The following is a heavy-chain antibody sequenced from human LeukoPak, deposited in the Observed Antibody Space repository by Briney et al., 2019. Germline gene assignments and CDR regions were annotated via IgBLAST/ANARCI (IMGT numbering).Heavy chain of an antibody. D-gene: IGHD2-2*01. CDR1: GYTFTSYG. J-gene: IGHJ3*02. V-gene: IGHV1-18*01. CDR3: ARDGAGGIVVVPASVIDAFDI. Sequence: GASVKVSCKASGYTFTSYGISWVRQAPGQGLEWMGWISAYNGNTNYAQKLQGRVTMTTDTSTSTAYMELRSLRSDDTAVYYCARDGAGGIVVVPASVIDAFDIWGQGTMVTVSS. CDR2: ISAYNGNT.